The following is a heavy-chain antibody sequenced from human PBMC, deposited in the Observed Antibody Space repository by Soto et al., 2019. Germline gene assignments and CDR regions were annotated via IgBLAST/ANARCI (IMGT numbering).Heavy chain of an antibody. D-gene: IGHD4-17*01. CDR1: GFTVSSNY. J-gene: IGHJ6*02. CDR3: ARGAADYGDYVDYYYYYGMDV. CDR2: IYSGGST. Sequence: EVQLVETGGGLIQPGGSLRLSCAASGFTVSSNYMSWVRQAPGKGLEWVSVIYSGGSTYYADSVKGRFTISRDNSKNTLYLQMNRLRAEDTAVYYCARGAADYGDYVDYYYYYGMDVWGQGTTVTVSS. V-gene: IGHV3-53*02.